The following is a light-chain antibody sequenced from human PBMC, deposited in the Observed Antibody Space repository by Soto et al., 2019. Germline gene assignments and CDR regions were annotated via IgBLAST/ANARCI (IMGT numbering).Light chain of an antibody. CDR2: GVN. CDR1: SSDIGDYNF. V-gene: IGLV2-8*01. Sequence: QSALTQPPSASGSPGQSVTISCTGTSSDIGDYNFVSWYQHHPGKAPKLLIYGVNKRPSGVPDRFSGSKSGNTASLTVSGLQAEDEANYYCSSYAGSNNVVVFGGGTKLTVL. CDR3: SSYAGSNNVVV. J-gene: IGLJ2*01.